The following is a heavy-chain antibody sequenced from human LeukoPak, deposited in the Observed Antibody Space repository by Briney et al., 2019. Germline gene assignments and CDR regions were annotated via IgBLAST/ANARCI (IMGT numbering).Heavy chain of an antibody. CDR3: ARESTVTTCDY. CDR2: ISSSGSTI. V-gene: IGHV3-48*03. D-gene: IGHD4-11*01. Sequence: PGGSLRLSCAASGFTFSSYEMNWVRQPPGKGLEWVSYISSSGSTIYYADSVKGRFTISRDNAKNSLYLQMNSLRAEDTAVYYCARESTVTTCDYWGQGTLVTVSS. CDR1: GFTFSSYE. J-gene: IGHJ4*02.